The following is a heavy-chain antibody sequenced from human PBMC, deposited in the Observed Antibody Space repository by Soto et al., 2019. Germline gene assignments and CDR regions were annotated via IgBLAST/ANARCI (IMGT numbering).Heavy chain of an antibody. D-gene: IGHD3-3*01. CDR1: GGSISSYY. CDR3: ARETYYDFWSGFDY. CDR2: IYYSGST. V-gene: IGHV4-59*01. J-gene: IGHJ4*02. Sequence: SETLSLTCTVSGGSISSYYWSWIRQPPGKGLEWIGYIYYSGSTNYNPSLKSRVTISVDTPKNQFSLKLSSVTAADTAVYYCARETYYDFWSGFDYWGQGTLVTVSS.